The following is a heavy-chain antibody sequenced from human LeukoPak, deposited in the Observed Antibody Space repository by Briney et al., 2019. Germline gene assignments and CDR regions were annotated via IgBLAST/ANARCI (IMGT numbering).Heavy chain of an antibody. D-gene: IGHD3-22*01. CDR1: GGSISSRNYY. CDR2: IYYSGTT. Sequence: SETLSLTCTVSGGSISSRNYYWGWIRQPPGKGLEWIGSIYYSGTTYYNPSLKSRVTISVDTSKNQFSLKLSSVTAADTAVYYCARGGDYYDSSGPNDYWGQGTLVTVSS. J-gene: IGHJ4*02. CDR3: ARGGDYYDSSGPNDY. V-gene: IGHV4-39*07.